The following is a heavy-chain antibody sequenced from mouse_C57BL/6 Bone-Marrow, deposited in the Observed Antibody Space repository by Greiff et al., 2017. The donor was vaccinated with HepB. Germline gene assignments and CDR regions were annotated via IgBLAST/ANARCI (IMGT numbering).Heavy chain of an antibody. CDR3: ARGVYSFAY. CDR2: ISYDGSN. D-gene: IGHD1-1*01. V-gene: IGHV3-6*01. Sequence: EVKLVESGPGLVKPSQSLSLTCSVTGYSITSGYYCYRIRQFPGNKLEWMGYISYDGSNNYNPSLKDRITSTRDTSKNQFFLKLNTVTTEDTATYYCARGVYSFAYWGQGALVTVSA. CDR1: GYSITSGYY. J-gene: IGHJ3*01.